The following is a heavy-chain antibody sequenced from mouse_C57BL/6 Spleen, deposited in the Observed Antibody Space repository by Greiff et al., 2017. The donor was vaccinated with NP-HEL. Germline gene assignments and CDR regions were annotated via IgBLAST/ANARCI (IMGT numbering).Heavy chain of an antibody. CDR2: ISDGGSYT. Sequence: DVQLVESGGGLVKPGGSLKLSCAASGFTFSSYAMSWVRQTPEKRLEWVATISDGGSYTYYPDNVKGRFTISRDNAKNNLYLQMSHLKSEDTAMYYCARETVPYAMDYWGQGTSVTVSS. CDR3: ARETVPYAMDY. J-gene: IGHJ4*01. D-gene: IGHD1-1*01. V-gene: IGHV5-4*01. CDR1: GFTFSSYA.